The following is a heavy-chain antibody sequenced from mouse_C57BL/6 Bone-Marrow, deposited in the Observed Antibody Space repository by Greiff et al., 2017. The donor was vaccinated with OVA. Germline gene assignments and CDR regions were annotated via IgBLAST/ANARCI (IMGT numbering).Heavy chain of an antibody. CDR1: GFTFSDYY. CDR3: AREGAGDYAMDY. Sequence: EVQVVESEGGLVQPGSSMKLSCTASGFTFSDYYMAWVRQVPEKGLEWVANINYDGSSTYYLDSLKSRFIISRDNAKNILYLQMSSLKSEDTATYYCAREGAGDYAMDYWGQGTSVTVSS. CDR2: INYDGSST. J-gene: IGHJ4*01. V-gene: IGHV5-16*01. D-gene: IGHD3-3*01.